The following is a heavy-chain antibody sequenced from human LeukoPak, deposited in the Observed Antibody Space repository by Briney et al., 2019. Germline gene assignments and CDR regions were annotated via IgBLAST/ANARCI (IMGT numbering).Heavy chain of an antibody. V-gene: IGHV4-61*02. CDR1: GGSIISGSYY. J-gene: IGHJ4*02. CDR2: IYTSGST. D-gene: IGHD6-13*01. Sequence: SETLSLICTVAGGSIISGSYYWSWLRQPAGTGLEWIGRIYTSGSTNYNPSLKSRVTISVDTSKNQFSLKLSSVTAADTAVYYCASGIAAAGRKARIDYWGQGTLVTVSS. CDR3: ASGIAAAGRKARIDY.